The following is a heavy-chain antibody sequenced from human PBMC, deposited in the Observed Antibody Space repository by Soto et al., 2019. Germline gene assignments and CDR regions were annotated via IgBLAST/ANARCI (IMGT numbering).Heavy chain of an antibody. CDR3: ARTRGLLRYFERGSYGMDV. CDR2: MNPNSGNT. J-gene: IGHJ6*02. V-gene: IGHV1-8*02. D-gene: IGHD3-9*01. Sequence: ASVKVSCKASGGTFSNYAITWVRQATGQGLEWMGWMNPNSGNTGYAQKFQGRVTMTRNTSISTAYMELSSLRSEDTAVYYCARTRGLLRYFERGSYGMDVWGQGTTVTVSS. CDR1: GGTFSNYA.